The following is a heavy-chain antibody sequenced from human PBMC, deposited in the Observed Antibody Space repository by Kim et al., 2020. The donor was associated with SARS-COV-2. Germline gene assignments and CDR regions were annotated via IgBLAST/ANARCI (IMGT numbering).Heavy chain of an antibody. V-gene: IGHV4-31*02. CDR3: ARGRILWFGELDYFDY. J-gene: IGHJ4*02. Sequence: SLNGRVTISVDPSKNQFSLKLSSGTAADTAVYYCARGRILWFGELDYFDYWGQGTLVTVSS. D-gene: IGHD3-10*01.